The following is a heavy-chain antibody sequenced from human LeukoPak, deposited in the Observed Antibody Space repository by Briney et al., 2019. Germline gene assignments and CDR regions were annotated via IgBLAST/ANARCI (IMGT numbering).Heavy chain of an antibody. CDR2: IYYSGST. CDR3: AREITMVRGGRHWSDP. J-gene: IGHJ5*02. D-gene: IGHD3-10*01. V-gene: IGHV4-59*01. CDR1: GGSISSYY. Sequence: SETLSLTCTVSGGSISSYYWSWIRQPPGKGLEWIGYIYYSGSTNYNPSLKSRVTISVDTSKNQFSLKPSSVTAADTAVYYCAREITMVRGGRHWSDPWGQGTLVTVSS.